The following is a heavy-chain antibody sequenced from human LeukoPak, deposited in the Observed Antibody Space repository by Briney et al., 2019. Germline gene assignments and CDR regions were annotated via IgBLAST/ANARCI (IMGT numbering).Heavy chain of an antibody. V-gene: IGHV1-46*01. CDR3: ARGTSIFGVVTPPGGYYYMDV. CDR2: INPSGGST. D-gene: IGHD3-3*01. J-gene: IGHJ6*03. CDR1: GYTFTSYY. Sequence: ASVKVSCKASGYTFTSYYMHWVRQAPGQGLEWMGIINPSGGSTSYAQKFQGRVTMTRDTSTSTVYMELSSLRSEDTAVYYCARGTSIFGVVTPPGGYYYMDVWGKGTTVTVSS.